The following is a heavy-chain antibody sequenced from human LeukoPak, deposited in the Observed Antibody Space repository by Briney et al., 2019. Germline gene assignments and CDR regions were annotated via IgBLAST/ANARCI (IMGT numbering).Heavy chain of an antibody. D-gene: IGHD3-10*01. CDR3: ARRATMVRGGNRYYFDY. CDR2: IYYSGSA. CDR1: GGSISSYY. V-gene: IGHV4-59*08. Sequence: SETLSLTCSVSGGSISSYYWSWIRQPPGKGLEWIGCIYYSGSANYNPSLKSRVTISVDTSKNQFSLKLSSVTAADTAVYFCARRATMVRGGNRYYFDYWGQGTLVTVSS. J-gene: IGHJ4*02.